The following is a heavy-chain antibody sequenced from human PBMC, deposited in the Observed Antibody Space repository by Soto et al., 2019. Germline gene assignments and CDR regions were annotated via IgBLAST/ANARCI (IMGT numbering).Heavy chain of an antibody. CDR2: LYSGGST. Sequence: EVQLVESGGGWMQPGGSLRLSCAASGFSVSRTYLSWVRQAPGKGLEWVSSLYSGGSTYYADSVKGRFTISRDNSMNTLYRQMNSLRAEDTAVYYCARDLVEEPAHPRLDAFDIWGQGATVTVSS. V-gene: IGHV3-53*01. D-gene: IGHD2-2*01. J-gene: IGHJ3*02. CDR1: GFSVSRTY. CDR3: ARDLVEEPAHPRLDAFDI.